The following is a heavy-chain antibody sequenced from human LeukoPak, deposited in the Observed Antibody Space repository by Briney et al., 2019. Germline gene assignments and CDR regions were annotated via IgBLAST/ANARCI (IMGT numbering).Heavy chain of an antibody. CDR2: VSGSGGST. Sequence: GGSLRLSCAASGFTFSSYAMSWVRQAPGKGLEWVSAVSGSGGSTYYADSVKGRFTISRDNSKNTLYLQMNSLRAEDTAVYYCAKDLGGSGSYYDYYFDYWGQGTLVTVSS. D-gene: IGHD3-10*01. V-gene: IGHV3-23*01. CDR3: AKDLGGSGSYYDYYFDY. J-gene: IGHJ4*02. CDR1: GFTFSSYA.